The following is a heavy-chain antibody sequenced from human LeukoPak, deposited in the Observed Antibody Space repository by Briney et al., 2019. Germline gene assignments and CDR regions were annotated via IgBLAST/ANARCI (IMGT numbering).Heavy chain of an antibody. V-gene: IGHV1-69*06. J-gene: IGHJ6*04. CDR2: IIPIFGTA. CDR3: ARDGTPIYSSGWVYMDV. D-gene: IGHD6-25*01. CDR1: GYTFTTYG. Sequence: ASVKVSCKASGYTFTTYGISWVRQAPGQGLEWMGGIIPIFGTANYAQKFQGRVTITADKSTSTAYMELSSLRSEDTAVYYCARDGTPIYSSGWVYMDVWGKGTTVTISS.